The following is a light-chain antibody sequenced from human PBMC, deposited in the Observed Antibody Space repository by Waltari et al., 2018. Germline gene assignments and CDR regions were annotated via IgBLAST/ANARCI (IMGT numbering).Light chain of an antibody. CDR3: QQYYSTPYT. V-gene: IGKV4-1*01. Sequence: DIVMTQSPDSLAVSLGEGATINCKSSQSVLYSSNNKNYLAWYQQKPRQPPKLLIYWESTRESWVPDRFSGSGSGTDFTLTISSLQAEDVAVYYCQQYYSTPYTFGQGTKLEIK. CDR1: QSVLYSSNNKNY. J-gene: IGKJ2*01. CDR2: WES.